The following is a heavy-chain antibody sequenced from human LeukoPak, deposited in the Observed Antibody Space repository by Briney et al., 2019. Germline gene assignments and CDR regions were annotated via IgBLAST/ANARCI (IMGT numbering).Heavy chain of an antibody. CDR2: IYWDDDR. CDR1: GFSLNTRGVG. D-gene: IGHD3-22*01. CDR3: AHRKNYYDSSVFDN. Sequence: SGPMLVNPTQTLTLTCTFSGFSLNTRGVGVGWIRQPPGRALEWLALIYWDDDRRYSPSLKSRLTITMDTSKNQVVLTMTNMDPVDTATYFCAHRKNYYDSSVFDNWGQGTLVTVSS. V-gene: IGHV2-5*02. J-gene: IGHJ4*02.